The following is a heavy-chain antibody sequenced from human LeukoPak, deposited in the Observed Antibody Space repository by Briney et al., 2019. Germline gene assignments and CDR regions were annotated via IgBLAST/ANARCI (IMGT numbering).Heavy chain of an antibody. Sequence: PGGSLRLSCAASGFTFSSYEMNWVRQAPGKGLEWVSYISSSGSSTYYADSVKGRFTISRDNAKNTLYLQMNSLRAEDTAVYYCARGGAYCGGVCYNALDIWGQGTMVTVSS. D-gene: IGHD2-21*02. V-gene: IGHV3-48*03. J-gene: IGHJ3*02. CDR3: ARGGAYCGGVCYNALDI. CDR2: ISSSGSST. CDR1: GFTFSSYE.